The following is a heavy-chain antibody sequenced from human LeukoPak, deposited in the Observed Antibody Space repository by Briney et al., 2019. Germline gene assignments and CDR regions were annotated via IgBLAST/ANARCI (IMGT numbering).Heavy chain of an antibody. D-gene: IGHD5-18*01. J-gene: IGHJ4*02. CDR3: ARSGYSYGYANFDY. CDR1: GYTFTGYY. V-gene: IGHV1-2*02. CDR2: INPNSGGT. Sequence: ASVKVSCKASGYTFTGYYMHWVRQAPGHGLEWMGWINPNSGGTNYAQKFQGRVTMTRDTSISTAYMELSRLRSDDTAVYYCARSGYSYGYANFDYWGQGTLVTVSS.